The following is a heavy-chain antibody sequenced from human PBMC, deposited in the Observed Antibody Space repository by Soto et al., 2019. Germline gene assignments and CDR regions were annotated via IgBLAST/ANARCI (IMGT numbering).Heavy chain of an antibody. CDR2: IYYSGST. CDR3: ARESTVATTTPRYDYYYYGMDV. J-gene: IGHJ6*02. CDR1: GGSISRSNW. Sequence: PSEARCVTCAVSGGSISRSNWWGWIRQPPGKGLEWIGYIYYSGSTNYNPSLKSRVTISVDTSKNQFSLKLSSVTAADTAVYYCARESTVATTTPRYDYYYYGMDVWGQGTTVTVSS. V-gene: IGHV4-61*01. D-gene: IGHD5-12*01.